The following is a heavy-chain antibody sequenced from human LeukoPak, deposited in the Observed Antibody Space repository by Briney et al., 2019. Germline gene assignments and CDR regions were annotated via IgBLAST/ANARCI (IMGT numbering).Heavy chain of an antibody. CDR3: ARDVPTVVTPHWFGP. D-gene: IGHD4-23*01. V-gene: IGHV4-38-2*02. Sequence: PSETLSLTCTLSLYSISSGYYWGWIRQPPGKGLEWIGRIYHSGSTYYNPSLKSRVTISVNTSKDQFSLKQSSVTAAGTAVYYCARDVPTVVTPHWFGPWGKGTLVTVSS. CDR2: IYHSGST. J-gene: IGHJ5*02. CDR1: LYSISSGYY.